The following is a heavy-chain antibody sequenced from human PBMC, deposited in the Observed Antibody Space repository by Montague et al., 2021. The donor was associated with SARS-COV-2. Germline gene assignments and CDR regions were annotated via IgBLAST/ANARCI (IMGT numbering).Heavy chain of an antibody. CDR2: IDWDDDK. V-gene: IGHV2-70*11. J-gene: IGHJ3*02. CDR1: GFSLNTSGMC. Sequence: PALVKPTQTLTLTCTFSGFSLNTSGMCVSWIRQPPGKALEWLARIDWDDDKYYSTSLKTRLTISKDTSKNQVVLTMTNMDPVDTATYYCARMRIAAAGSPFDIWGQGTVVTASS. CDR3: ARMRIAAAGSPFDI. D-gene: IGHD6-13*01.